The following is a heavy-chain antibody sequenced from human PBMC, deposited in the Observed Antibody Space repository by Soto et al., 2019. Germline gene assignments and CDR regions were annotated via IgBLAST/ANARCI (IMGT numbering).Heavy chain of an antibody. V-gene: IGHV1-69*06. CDR3: ARGLNAVTSGYYYGFDV. J-gene: IGHJ6*02. CDR1: GDTFSSYA. D-gene: IGHD4-17*01. Sequence: ASVKVSCKASGDTFSSYAISWVRQAPGQGLEWMGGIIPIFGTANYAQKFQGRVTITADKSTSTAYMELSSLRSEDTAVYYCARGLNAVTSGYYYGFDVWGQGTPVTVSS. CDR2: IIPIFGTA.